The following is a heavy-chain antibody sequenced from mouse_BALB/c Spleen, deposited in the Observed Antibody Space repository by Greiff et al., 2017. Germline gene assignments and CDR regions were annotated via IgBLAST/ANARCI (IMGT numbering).Heavy chain of an antibody. V-gene: IGHV1-87*01. Sequence: VQLQQSGAELARPGASVKLSCKASGYTFTSYWMQWVKQRPGQGLEWIGAIYPGDGDTRYTQKFKGKATLTADKSSSTAYMQLSSLASEDSAVYYCARKGNYLNYYAMDYWGQGTSVTVSS. CDR3: ARKGNYLNYYAMDY. D-gene: IGHD2-1*01. CDR2: IYPGDGDT. J-gene: IGHJ4*01. CDR1: GYTFTSYW.